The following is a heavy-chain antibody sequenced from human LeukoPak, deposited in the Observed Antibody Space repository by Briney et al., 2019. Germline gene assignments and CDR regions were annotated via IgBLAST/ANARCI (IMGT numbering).Heavy chain of an antibody. CDR3: ASGYCGGACQLGGVDM. D-gene: IGHD2-21*02. CDR1: GDSITTTNW. Sequence: SETLSLTCAVSGDSITTTNWWSWVRQPPGKGLEWIGEIYHSGSTNYNPSLKSRVTISLDTSGNQFSLKLSSVTAADTAVYYCASGYCGGACQLGGVDMWGQGTMVTVSS. CDR2: IYHSGST. V-gene: IGHV4-4*02. J-gene: IGHJ3*02.